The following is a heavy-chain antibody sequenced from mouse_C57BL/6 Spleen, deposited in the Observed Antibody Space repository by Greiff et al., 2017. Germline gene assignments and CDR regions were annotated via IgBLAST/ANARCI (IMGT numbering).Heavy chain of an antibody. V-gene: IGHV14-1*01. Sequence: VQLQQSGAELVRPGASVKLSCTASGFTIKDYYMHWVKQRPEQGLEWIGRIDPEDGDTEYAPKFQGKATMTEDTTSNPAYLQLSSLTSEATAVCYCTLLGGADYWGQGTTLTVSA. CDR1: GFTIKDYY. CDR2: IDPEDGDT. J-gene: IGHJ2*01. D-gene: IGHD1-1*01. CDR3: TLLGGADY.